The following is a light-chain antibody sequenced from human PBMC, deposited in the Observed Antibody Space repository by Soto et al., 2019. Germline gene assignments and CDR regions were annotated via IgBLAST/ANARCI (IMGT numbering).Light chain of an antibody. CDR1: NRDVGGYNY. V-gene: IGLV2-14*01. CDR3: SSYTSRGTYV. J-gene: IGLJ1*01. Sequence: QSALSQPASVSGSPGQSITVACTGTNRDVGGYNYVSWYQQHPGKAPKLLIYEVSDRPSGVSDRFSGSKTGNTASLTISGLQAEDGADYYCSSYTSRGTYVFGTGTKLTAL. CDR2: EVS.